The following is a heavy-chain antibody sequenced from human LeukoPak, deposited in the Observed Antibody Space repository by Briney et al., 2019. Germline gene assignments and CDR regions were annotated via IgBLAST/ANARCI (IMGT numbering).Heavy chain of an antibody. V-gene: IGHV3-53*01. D-gene: IGHD3-10*01. CDR2: MNSGGDT. CDR3: ARGGSMVRGVL. Sequence: GGSLRLSCEVSGFTVSSDLMNWVRQAPGMGLEWVSSMNSGGDTYYADSVKGRFIISRDKSRNTLYLQMNSLRVDDTAVYYCARGGSMVRGVLWGQGTLVTVSS. J-gene: IGHJ1*01. CDR1: GFTVSSDL.